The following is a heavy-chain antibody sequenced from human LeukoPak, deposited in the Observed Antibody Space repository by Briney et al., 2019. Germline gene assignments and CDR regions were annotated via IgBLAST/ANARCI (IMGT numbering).Heavy chain of an antibody. Sequence: NPSETLSLTCAVYGGSFSGYYWSWIRQLPGKGLEWIGEINHSGSTNYNPSLKSRVTISVDTSKNQFSLKLSSVTAADTAVYYCARRGITIFGVVRWGQGTLVTVSS. V-gene: IGHV4-34*01. J-gene: IGHJ4*02. CDR1: GGSFSGYY. CDR3: ARRGITIFGVVR. CDR2: INHSGST. D-gene: IGHD3-3*01.